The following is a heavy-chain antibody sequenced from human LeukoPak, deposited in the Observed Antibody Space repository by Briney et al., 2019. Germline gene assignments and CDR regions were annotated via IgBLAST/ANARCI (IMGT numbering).Heavy chain of an antibody. CDR3: ARDWDYYGSGSYLAY. CDR1: GFTFSDYY. CDR2: ISSSGSTI. V-gene: IGHV3-11*01. D-gene: IGHD3-10*01. Sequence: PGGSLRPSCAASGFTFSDYYMSWIRQAPGKGLEWVSYISSSGSTIYYADSVKGRFTISRDNAKNSLYLQMNSLRAEDTAVYYCARDWDYYGSGSYLAYWGQGTLVTVSS. J-gene: IGHJ4*02.